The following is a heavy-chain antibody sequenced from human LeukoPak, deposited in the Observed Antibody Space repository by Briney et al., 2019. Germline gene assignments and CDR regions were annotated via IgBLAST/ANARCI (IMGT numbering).Heavy chain of an antibody. CDR1: GFTFGSYW. CDR3: ARRIQGMAPYYFDY. V-gene: IGHV3-74*01. CDR2: INSDGGST. D-gene: IGHD5-24*01. J-gene: IGHJ4*02. Sequence: HPGGSLRLSCTASGFTFGSYWMHWVRQAPGKGLVWVSRINSDGGSTSYADSVKGRFAISRDNAKNTLYLQMNSLRAEDTAVYYCARRIQGMAPYYFDYWGQGTLVTASS.